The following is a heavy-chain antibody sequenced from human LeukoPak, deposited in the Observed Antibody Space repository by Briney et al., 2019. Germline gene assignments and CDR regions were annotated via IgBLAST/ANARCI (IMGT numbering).Heavy chain of an antibody. CDR1: GGSISSYY. CDR2: IYYSGST. D-gene: IGHD1-26*01. CDR3: ARDSGHIVGASPFIY. V-gene: IGHV4-59*01. J-gene: IGHJ4*02. Sequence: PSETLSLTCTVSGGSISSYYWSWIRQPPGKGLEWIGYIYYSGSTNYNPSLKSRVTISVDTSKNQFSLKLNSVTAADTAVYYCARDSGHIVGASPFIYWGQGTLVTVSS.